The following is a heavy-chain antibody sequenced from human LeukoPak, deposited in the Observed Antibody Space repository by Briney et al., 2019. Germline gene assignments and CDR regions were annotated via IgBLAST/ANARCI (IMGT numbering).Heavy chain of an antibody. CDR1: GYTFTSSG. D-gene: IGHD4-11*01. V-gene: IGHV1-18*01. Sequence: ASLKLSCKASGYTFTSSGISWVRQAPGQGVEWMGWISAYNGNTNYAQKLQGRVTMTTDTSTSTAYMELRSLRSDDTALYYCARDDSNGPYYFDYWGQGTLVTVSS. CDR3: ARDDSNGPYYFDY. J-gene: IGHJ4*02. CDR2: ISAYNGNT.